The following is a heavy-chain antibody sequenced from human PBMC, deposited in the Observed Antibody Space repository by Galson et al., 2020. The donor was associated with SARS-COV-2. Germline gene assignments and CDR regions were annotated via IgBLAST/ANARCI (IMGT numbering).Heavy chain of an antibody. V-gene: IGHV3-11*01. J-gene: IGHJ6*02. D-gene: IGHD3-10*01. Sequence: GGSLRLSCAASGFTFSYYYMSWIRQAPGKGLEWVSYISSSGSTIYYADSVKGRFTISRDNAKNSLYLQMNSLRAEDTAVYYCARDLASFHGSGSSPYYDYYGMDVWGQGTTVTVSS. CDR1: GFTFSYYY. CDR3: ARDLASFHGSGSSPYYDYYGMDV. CDR2: ISSSGSTI.